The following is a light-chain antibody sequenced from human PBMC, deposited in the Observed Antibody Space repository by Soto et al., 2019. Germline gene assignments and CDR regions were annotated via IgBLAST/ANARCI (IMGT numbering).Light chain of an antibody. V-gene: IGKV1-39*01. CDR1: QGISTY. J-gene: IGKJ1*01. CDR2: AAS. Sequence: DIQMTQSPSSLSASVGDRVTITCRASQGISTYLNWYQQKPGKAPKLLIYAASSLQSGVPSRFSGSGSETDFTLTISSLQPEDFATYSCQQSYTSPGTFGQGTKVDIK. CDR3: QQSYTSPGT.